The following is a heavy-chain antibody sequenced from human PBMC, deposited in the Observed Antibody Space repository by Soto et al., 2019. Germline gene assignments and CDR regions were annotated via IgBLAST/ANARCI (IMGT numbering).Heavy chain of an antibody. CDR3: ASRRGDYYYGMDV. V-gene: IGHV3-21*01. Sequence: GGSLRLSCAASGFNFGSYSMNWVRQAPGKGLEWVSSISSSSSYIYYADSVKGRFTISRDNAKNSLYLQMNSLRAEDTAVYYCASRRGDYYYGMDVWGQGTTVTVSS. D-gene: IGHD3-10*01. CDR2: ISSSSSYI. CDR1: GFNFGSYS. J-gene: IGHJ6*02.